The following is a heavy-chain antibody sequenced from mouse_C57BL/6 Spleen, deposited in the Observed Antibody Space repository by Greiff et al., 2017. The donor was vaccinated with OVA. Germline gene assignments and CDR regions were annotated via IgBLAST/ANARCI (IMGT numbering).Heavy chain of an antibody. V-gene: IGHV10-1*01. D-gene: IGHD2-3*01. CDR3: VRHIYDDPNWYFDV. CDR2: IRSKSNNYAT. J-gene: IGHJ1*03. CDR1: GFSFNTYA. Sequence: EVHLVESGGGLVQPKGSLKLSCAASGFSFNTYAMNWVRQAPGKGLEWVARIRSKSNNYATYYADSVKDRFTISRDDSESMLYLQMNNLKTEDTAVYYCVRHIYDDPNWYFDVWGTGTTVTVSS.